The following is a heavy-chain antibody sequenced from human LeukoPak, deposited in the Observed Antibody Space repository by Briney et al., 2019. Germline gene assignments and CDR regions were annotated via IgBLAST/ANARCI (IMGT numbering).Heavy chain of an antibody. CDR3: AREGGYSNYAVY. J-gene: IGHJ4*02. Sequence: SVKVSCKASGGTFSSYAISWVRQAPGQGLEWIGGIIPIFGTANYAQKFQGRVTITTDESTSTAYMELSSLRSEDTAVYYCAREGGYSNYAVYWGQGTLVTVSS. V-gene: IGHV1-69*05. D-gene: IGHD4-11*01. CDR1: GGTFSSYA. CDR2: IIPIFGTA.